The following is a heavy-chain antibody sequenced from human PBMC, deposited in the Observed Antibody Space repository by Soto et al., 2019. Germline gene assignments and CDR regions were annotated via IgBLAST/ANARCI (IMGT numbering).Heavy chain of an antibody. D-gene: IGHD1-7*01. V-gene: IGHV4-59*08. Sequence: TLCLRYTVSGGHISSSYWSWIRQPKGKGLEWIGYIYYSGSTNYNPSLKSRVTISVDTSKNQFSLKLSPVTAADTAVYYCARLTGTTDLNCNWFDPWGQGTLVTVSS. CDR3: ARLTGTTDLNCNWFDP. CDR2: IYYSGST. J-gene: IGHJ5*02. CDR1: GGHISSSY.